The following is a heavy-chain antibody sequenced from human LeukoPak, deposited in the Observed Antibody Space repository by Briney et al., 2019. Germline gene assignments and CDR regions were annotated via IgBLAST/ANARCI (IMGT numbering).Heavy chain of an antibody. CDR1: GYTFTSYW. J-gene: IGHJ4*02. V-gene: IGHV5-51*01. Sequence: GESLKISCKGSGYTFTSYWIGWVRQMPGNGLEWMAIIYPTDSHTRYSPSFQGQVTISADKSISTAYLQWNSLKASGTAMYYCARRMDYGDYVDYWGQGTLVTVSS. CDR2: IYPTDSHT. CDR3: ARRMDYGDYVDY. D-gene: IGHD4-17*01.